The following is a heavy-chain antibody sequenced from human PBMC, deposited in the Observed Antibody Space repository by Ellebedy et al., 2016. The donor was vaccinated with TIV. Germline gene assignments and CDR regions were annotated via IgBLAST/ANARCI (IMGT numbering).Heavy chain of an antibody. CDR3: TTANDILTGYDY. CDR2: IKSKTDGGTT. CDR1: GFTFSNAW. Sequence: PGGSLRLSCAASGFTFSNAWMSWVRQAPGKGLEWVGRIKSKTDGGTTDYAAPVKGRFTISRDDSKNTLYLQMNSLKTEDTAVYYCTTANDILTGYDYWGQGTLVTVSS. D-gene: IGHD3-9*01. J-gene: IGHJ4*02. V-gene: IGHV3-15*01.